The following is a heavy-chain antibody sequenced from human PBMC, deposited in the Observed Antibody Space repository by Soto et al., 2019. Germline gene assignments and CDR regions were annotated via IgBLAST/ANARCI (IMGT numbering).Heavy chain of an antibody. CDR1: GFTFSSYA. J-gene: IGHJ5*02. V-gene: IGHV3-30-3*01. Sequence: GGSLRLSCAASGFTFSSYAMHWVRQAPGKGLEWVAVISYDGSNKYYADSVKGRFTISRDNAKNTLYLQMNSLRDEDTAVYYCARDYYYDGWFDPWGQGTLVTVSS. CDR2: ISYDGSNK. D-gene: IGHD3-22*01. CDR3: ARDYYYDGWFDP.